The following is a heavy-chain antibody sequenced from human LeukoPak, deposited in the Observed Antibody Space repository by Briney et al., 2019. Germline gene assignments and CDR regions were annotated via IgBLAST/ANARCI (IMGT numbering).Heavy chain of an antibody. J-gene: IGHJ5*02. CDR3: AREAESRFDP. CDR1: GGTFSSYA. CDR2: IIPILGIA. D-gene: IGHD2/OR15-2a*01. Sequence: GASVKVSCKASGGTFSSYAISWVRQAPGRGLEWMGRIIPILGIANYAQKFQGRVTITAHKSTSTAYMELSSLRSEDTAVYYCAREAESRFDPWGQGTLVTVSS. V-gene: IGHV1-69*04.